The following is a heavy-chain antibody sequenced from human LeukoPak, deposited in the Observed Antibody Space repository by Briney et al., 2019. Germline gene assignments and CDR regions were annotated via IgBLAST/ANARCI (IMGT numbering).Heavy chain of an antibody. CDR2: ISYDGSNK. J-gene: IGHJ4*02. CDR3: ARVSAAIAHGEPPPVDY. V-gene: IGHV3-30-3*01. Sequence: GGSLRLSCAASGFTFSSYAMHWVRQAPGKGLEWVAVISYDGSNKYYADSVKGRFTISRDNSKNTLYLQMNSLRAEDTAVYYCARVSAAIAHGEPPPVDYWGQGTLVTVSS. D-gene: IGHD2-2*02. CDR1: GFTFSSYA.